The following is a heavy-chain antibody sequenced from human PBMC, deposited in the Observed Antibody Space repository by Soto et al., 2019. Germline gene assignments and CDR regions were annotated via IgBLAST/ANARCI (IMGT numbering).Heavy chain of an antibody. D-gene: IGHD6-13*01. Sequence: QVHLVESGGGVVQPGRSLSLSCAGSGFTFSSYGRHWVGKAPGKGLEWWAVIWYDESNKYYADSVKGGFTISRDNSKNTVDLQMNSLRAEDTAVYYCARGVGTCDRRSRGCSNSWYTTRDYWGQGTLVTVSS. V-gene: IGHV3-33*01. J-gene: IGHJ4*02. CDR2: IWYDESNK. CDR3: ARGVGTCDRRSRGCSNSWYTTRDY. CDR1: GFTFSSYG.